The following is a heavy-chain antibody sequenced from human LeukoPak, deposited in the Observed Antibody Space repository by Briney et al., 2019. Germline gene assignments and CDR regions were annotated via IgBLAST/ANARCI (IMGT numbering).Heavy chain of an antibody. CDR1: GGSISSGGHY. D-gene: IGHD2-15*01. CDR3: ARDYCSGGSCYPDY. Sequence: SETLSLTCTVSGGSISSGGHYWSWIRQHPGKGLEWIGYIYYSGSTYYNPSLKSRVTISVDTSKNQFSLKLSSVTAADTAVYYCARDYCSGGSCYPDYWGQGTLVTVSS. V-gene: IGHV4-31*03. J-gene: IGHJ4*02. CDR2: IYYSGST.